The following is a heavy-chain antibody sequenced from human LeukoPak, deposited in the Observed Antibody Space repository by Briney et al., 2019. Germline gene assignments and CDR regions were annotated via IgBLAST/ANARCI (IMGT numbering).Heavy chain of an antibody. Sequence: SETLSLTCAVYGGAFSGYYWSWIRQPPGKGLEWIGEINHSGSTNYNPSLKSRVTISVDTSKNQFSLKLSSVTAADTAVYYCARDGTRAHYYYYYGMDVWGQGTTVTVSS. D-gene: IGHD6-13*01. CDR2: INHSGST. CDR3: ARDGTRAHYYYYYGMDV. J-gene: IGHJ6*02. CDR1: GGAFSGYY. V-gene: IGHV4-34*01.